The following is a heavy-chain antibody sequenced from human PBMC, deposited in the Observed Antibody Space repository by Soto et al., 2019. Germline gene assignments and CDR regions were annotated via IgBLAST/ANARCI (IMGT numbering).Heavy chain of an antibody. CDR2: IIPIFGTA. Sequence: QVQLVQSGAEVKKPGSSVKVSCKASGGTFSSYAISWVRQAHGQGLEWMGGIIPIFGTANYAQKFQGRVTITADESTSTAYMELSSLRSEDTAVYYCARDGVVAGRTVYWYFDLWGRGTLVTVSS. CDR3: ARDGVVAGRTVYWYFDL. J-gene: IGHJ2*01. D-gene: IGHD6-19*01. CDR1: GGTFSSYA. V-gene: IGHV1-69*01.